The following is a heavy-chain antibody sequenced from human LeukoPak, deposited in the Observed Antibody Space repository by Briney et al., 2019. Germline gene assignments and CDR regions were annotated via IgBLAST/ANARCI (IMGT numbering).Heavy chain of an antibody. D-gene: IGHD3-3*01. CDR3: ARDWSGCRQNNNDY. CDR2: IYTSGST. V-gene: IGHV4-4*07. CDR1: GGSISSYY. Sequence: SETLSLTCTVSGGSISSYYWSWIRQPAGKGLEGIGRIYTSGSTNYNPSLKSRGTMSVDTSKNQFSLKLSSVTAADTAVYYCARDWSGCRQNNNDYWGQGTLVTVSS. J-gene: IGHJ4*02.